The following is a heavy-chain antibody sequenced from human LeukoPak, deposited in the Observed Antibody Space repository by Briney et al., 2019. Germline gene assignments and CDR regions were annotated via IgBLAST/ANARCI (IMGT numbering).Heavy chain of an antibody. Sequence: INPSGVSTSYAQKFQGRVTMTRDTSTSTAYMELSSLRSEDTAVYYCARRYCSSTSCYTFDYWGQGTLVTVSS. D-gene: IGHD2-2*02. J-gene: IGHJ4*02. CDR3: ARRYCSSTSCYTFDY. V-gene: IGHV1-46*01. CDR2: INPSGVST.